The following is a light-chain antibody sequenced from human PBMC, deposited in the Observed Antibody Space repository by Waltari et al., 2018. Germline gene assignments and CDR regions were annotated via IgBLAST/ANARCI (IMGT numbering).Light chain of an antibody. CDR2: QDS. Sequence: SYELTQPPSVSVSPGQTASITCSGDKLGDKYACWYQQKPGQSPVLVIYQDSKRPSGLPERFSGSNAVKTATLTISGTQAMDEADYYCQAWDSSTHVVFGGGTKLTVL. J-gene: IGLJ2*01. V-gene: IGLV3-1*01. CDR3: QAWDSSTHVV. CDR1: KLGDKY.